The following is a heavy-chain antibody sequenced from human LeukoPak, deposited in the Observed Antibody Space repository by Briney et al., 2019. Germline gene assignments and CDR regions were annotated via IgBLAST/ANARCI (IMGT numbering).Heavy chain of an antibody. V-gene: IGHV3-11*04. CDR1: GFAFSDYY. Sequence: GGSLRLSCAASGFAFSDYYMTWIRQAPGKGLEWVSYISSSGTTIYYADSVKGRFTISRDNAKNSLYLQMNSLRAEDTAVYYCARDLDWGAFDAWGQGTLVTVSS. CDR2: ISSSGTTI. D-gene: IGHD3-9*01. CDR3: ARDLDWGAFDA. J-gene: IGHJ5*02.